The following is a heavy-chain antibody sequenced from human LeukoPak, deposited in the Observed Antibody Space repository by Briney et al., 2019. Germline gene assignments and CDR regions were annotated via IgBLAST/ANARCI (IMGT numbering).Heavy chain of an antibody. CDR1: GFTFSSYA. J-gene: IGHJ4*02. D-gene: IGHD2-2*02. Sequence: GGSLRLSCAASGFTFSSYAMSWVRQAPGKGLEWVSAISGSGGSTYYADSVKGRFTISRDNFKNTLYLQMNSLRAEDTAVYYCAKDGLGYCSSTSCYKDYWGQGTLVTVSS. V-gene: IGHV3-23*01. CDR3: AKDGLGYCSSTSCYKDY. CDR2: ISGSGGST.